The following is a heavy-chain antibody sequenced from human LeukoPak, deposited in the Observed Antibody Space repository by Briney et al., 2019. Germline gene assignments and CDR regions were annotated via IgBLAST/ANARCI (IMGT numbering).Heavy chain of an antibody. CDR1: GGSISSGSYY. CDR3: ARERGYSYGLDGFDI. D-gene: IGHD5-18*01. V-gene: IGHV4-61*02. CDR2: IYTRGST. Sequence: SETLSLTCTVSGGSISSGSYYWSWIRQPAGKGLEWIGRIYTRGSTNYNPSLKSRVTISVDTSKNLFSLKLSSVTAADTAMYYCARERGYSYGLDGFDIWGQATMVTVSS. J-gene: IGHJ3*02.